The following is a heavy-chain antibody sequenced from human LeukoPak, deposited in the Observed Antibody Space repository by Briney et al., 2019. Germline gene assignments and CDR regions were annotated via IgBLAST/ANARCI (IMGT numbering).Heavy chain of an antibody. CDR2: IYYSGST. CDR1: GGSISSNSHF. V-gene: IGHV4-39*01. J-gene: IGHJ4*02. CDR3: ARHLEYISSWKGYYFDY. Sequence: KPSETLSPTCTVSGGSISSNSHFWDWIRQSPGKGLEWIGTIYYSGSTYYSPSLKSRVTISVDTSKNQFSLKLSSVTAADTAVYYCARHLEYISSWKGYYFDYWGQGTLVTVPS. D-gene: IGHD6-13*01.